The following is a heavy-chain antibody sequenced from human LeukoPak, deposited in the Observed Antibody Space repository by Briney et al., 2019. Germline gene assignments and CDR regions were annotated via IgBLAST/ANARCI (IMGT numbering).Heavy chain of an antibody. CDR2: ISSSGSTI. J-gene: IGHJ4*02. CDR1: GFTFSSYE. V-gene: IGHV3-48*03. Sequence: GGSLRLSCAASGFTFSSYEMNWVRQAPGKGLEWVSYISSSGSTIYYADSVKGRFTISRDNAKNSLYLQMNSLRAEDTAVYYCARAFYHGDYIDYWGQGTLVTVSS. CDR3: ARAFYHGDYIDY. D-gene: IGHD2/OR15-2a*01.